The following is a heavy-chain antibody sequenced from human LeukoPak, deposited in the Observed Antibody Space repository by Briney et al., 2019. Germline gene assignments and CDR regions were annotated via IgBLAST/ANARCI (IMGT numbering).Heavy chain of an antibody. J-gene: IGHJ4*02. D-gene: IGHD3-3*01. Sequence: SETLSLTCAVYGGSFSGYYWSWIRQPPGKGLEWIGEINHSGSTNYNPSLKSRVTISVDTSKNQFSLKLSAVTAADTAIYFCARDTSPETLGVWGQGTLVTVCS. CDR3: ARDTSPETLGV. CDR2: INHSGST. CDR1: GGSFSGYY. V-gene: IGHV4-34*01.